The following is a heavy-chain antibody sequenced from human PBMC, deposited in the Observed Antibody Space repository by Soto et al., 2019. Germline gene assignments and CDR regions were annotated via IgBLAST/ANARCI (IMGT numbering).Heavy chain of an antibody. D-gene: IGHD3-10*01. CDR3: ARVYESYGWGAFDY. Sequence: QVQLVQSGAEVKKPGASVKISCKASGYTFTTYGLTWVRQAPGQGLEWMGWISSYNTKYAQKFQDRVTMNTETTTTDTSTTLAYMELKNLRSDDTAVYCCARVYESYGWGAFDYWGQGTLVTVNS. CDR2: ISSYNT. CDR1: GYTFTTYG. V-gene: IGHV1-18*04. J-gene: IGHJ4*02.